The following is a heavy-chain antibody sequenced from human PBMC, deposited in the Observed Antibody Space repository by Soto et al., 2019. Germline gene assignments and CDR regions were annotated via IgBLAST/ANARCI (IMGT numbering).Heavy chain of an antibody. D-gene: IGHD2-2*02. CDR3: AKKGEDIVVVPAAIPFDY. J-gene: IGHJ4*02. CDR2: ISGSGGST. CDR1: GFTFSSYA. Sequence: GGSLRLSCAASGFTFSSYAMSWVRQAPGKGLEWVSAISGSGGSTYYADSVKGRFTISRDNSKNTLYLQMNSLRAEDTAVYYCAKKGEDIVVVPAAIPFDYWGQGTLVTVSS. V-gene: IGHV3-23*01.